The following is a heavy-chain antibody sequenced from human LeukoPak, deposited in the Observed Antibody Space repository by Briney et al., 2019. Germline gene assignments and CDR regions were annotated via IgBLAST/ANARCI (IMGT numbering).Heavy chain of an antibody. CDR2: ISAYNGNT. CDR3: ARDNWDSSSVLDDY. CDR1: GYTFTSYG. Sequence: GASVKVSCKASGYTFTSYGISWVRQAPGQGLEWMGWISAYNGNTNYAQKLQGRVTMTTDTSTSTAYMELRSLRSDDTAVYYCARDNWDSSSVLDDYWGQGTLVTVSS. D-gene: IGHD6-6*01. J-gene: IGHJ4*02. V-gene: IGHV1-18*01.